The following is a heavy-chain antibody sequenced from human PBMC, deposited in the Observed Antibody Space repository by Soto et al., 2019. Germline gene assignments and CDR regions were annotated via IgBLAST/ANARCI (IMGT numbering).Heavy chain of an antibody. CDR2: INHSGST. D-gene: IGHD5-18*01. CDR3: ARGQGGSYGLYYYYYYGMDV. V-gene: IGHV4-34*01. J-gene: IGHJ6*02. CDR1: GGSFSGYY. Sequence: SETLSLTCAVYGGSFSGYYWSWIRQPPGKGLEWIGEINHSGSTNYNPSLKSRVTISVDTSKNQFSLKLSSVTAADTAVYYCARGQGGSYGLYYYYYYGMDVWGQGTTVT.